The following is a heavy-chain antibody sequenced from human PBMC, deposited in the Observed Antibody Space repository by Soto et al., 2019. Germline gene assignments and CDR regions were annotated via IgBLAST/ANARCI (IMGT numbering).Heavy chain of an antibody. Sequence: QVQLVESGGGVVQPGRSLRLSCAASGFTFSSYAMHWVRQAPGKGLEWVAVISYDGSKKYYADSVKGRFTISRDNSKNTLYLQMNSLRAEDTAVYYCARVRSSGYYHDAFDIWGQGTMVTVSS. J-gene: IGHJ3*02. CDR2: ISYDGSKK. CDR1: GFTFSSYA. D-gene: IGHD3-22*01. V-gene: IGHV3-30-3*01. CDR3: ARVRSSGYYHDAFDI.